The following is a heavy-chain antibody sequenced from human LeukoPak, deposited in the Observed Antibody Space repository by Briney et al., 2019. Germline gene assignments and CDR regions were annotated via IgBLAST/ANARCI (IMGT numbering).Heavy chain of an antibody. J-gene: IGHJ6*02. CDR2: ISSSGGST. V-gene: IGHV3-23*01. D-gene: IGHD3-10*01. Sequence: GGSLRLSCAASGFTFSSYGMHWVRQAPEKGLEWASGISSSGGSTYSADSVKGRLTISRDNSKHTLFLQMSSLRAEDTAVYYCAKGSPLDLGAGEPYYYGMDVWGQGTTVIVSS. CDR1: GFTFSSYG. CDR3: AKGSPLDLGAGEPYYYGMDV.